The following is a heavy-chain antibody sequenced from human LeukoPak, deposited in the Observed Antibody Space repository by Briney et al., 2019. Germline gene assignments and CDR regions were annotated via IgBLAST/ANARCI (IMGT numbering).Heavy chain of an antibody. CDR3: ARIRQQWLKPRTYYFDY. Sequence: SETLSLTCAVSGGSISSSSYYWDWIRQPPGKGLEWIASIYYSGSTYYNPSLKSRVTISVDTSKNQFSLKLSSVTAADTAVYYCARIRQQWLKPRTYYFDYWGQGTLVTVSS. V-gene: IGHV4-39*01. D-gene: IGHD6-19*01. CDR2: IYYSGST. J-gene: IGHJ4*02. CDR1: GGSISSSSYY.